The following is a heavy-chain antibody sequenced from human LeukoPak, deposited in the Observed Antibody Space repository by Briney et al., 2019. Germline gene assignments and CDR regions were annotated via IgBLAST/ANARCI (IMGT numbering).Heavy chain of an antibody. J-gene: IGHJ6*03. Sequence: PSETLSLTCTVSGGSISSYYWSWIRQPPGKGLEWIGYIYYSGSTNYNPSLKSRVTISVDTSKNQFSLKLSSVTAADTAVYYCARAGYYYGSGISAWYYYYMDVWGKGTTVTVSS. D-gene: IGHD3-10*01. V-gene: IGHV4-59*01. CDR1: GGSISSYY. CDR2: IYYSGST. CDR3: ARAGYYYGSGISAWYYYYMDV.